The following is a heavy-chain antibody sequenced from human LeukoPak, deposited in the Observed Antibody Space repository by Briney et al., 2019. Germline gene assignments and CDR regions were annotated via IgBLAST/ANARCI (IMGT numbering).Heavy chain of an antibody. J-gene: IGHJ4*02. Sequence: KTSETLSLTCAVYGGSFSGYYWSWIRQPPGKGLEWIGEINHSGSTNYNPSLKSRVTISVDTSKNQFSLKLSSVTAADTAVYYCARHTSYSSGWHLDSWGQGTLVTVSS. CDR1: GGSFSGYY. CDR2: INHSGST. D-gene: IGHD6-19*01. CDR3: ARHTSYSSGWHLDS. V-gene: IGHV4-34*01.